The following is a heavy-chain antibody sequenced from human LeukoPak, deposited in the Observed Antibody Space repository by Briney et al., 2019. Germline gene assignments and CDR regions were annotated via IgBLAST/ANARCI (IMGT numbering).Heavy chain of an antibody. CDR3: AKGGYHDSSGYYYGYFHH. CDR2: ISGSGGTT. V-gene: IGHV3-23*01. CDR1: GFTFSSYV. D-gene: IGHD3-22*01. J-gene: IGHJ1*01. Sequence: GGSLRLSCAASGFTFSSYVMSWVRQAPGKGLEWVSGISGSGGTTYYADSVKGRFTISRDNSKNTLYLQMNSLRAEDTAVYYCAKGGYHDSSGYYYGYFHHWGQGTLVTVSS.